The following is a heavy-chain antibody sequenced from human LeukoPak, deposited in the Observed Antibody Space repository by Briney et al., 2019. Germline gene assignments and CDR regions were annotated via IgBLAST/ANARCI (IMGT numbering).Heavy chain of an antibody. V-gene: IGHV3-23*01. J-gene: IGHJ6*03. CDR1: GLPLSGFV. CDR3: AKMKGHPLPKYYMDV. CDR2: ISGSGDNT. Sequence: RESLRLSCSASGLPLSGFVMRWVRRTPARGLAWVYGISGSGDNTLYADSVKGRFPISSDNSKNTLYLEMNSLRAEDTAIYYCAKMKGHPLPKYYMDVWGKGPRSPSR.